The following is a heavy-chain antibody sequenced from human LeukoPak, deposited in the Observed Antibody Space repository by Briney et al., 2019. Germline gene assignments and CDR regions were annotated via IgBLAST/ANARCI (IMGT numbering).Heavy chain of an antibody. CDR1: GYTLTELS. CDR3: ATGSKGSYYYDSSTYDY. CDR2: FYPEDGET. Sequence: GASVKVSCKVSGYTLTELSMHWVRQAPGKGLEWMGGFYPEDGETIYAQKFQGRVTMTEDTSTDTAYMELSSLRSEDTAVYYCATGSKGSYYYDSSTYDYWGQGTLVTVSS. D-gene: IGHD3-22*01. V-gene: IGHV1-24*01. J-gene: IGHJ4*02.